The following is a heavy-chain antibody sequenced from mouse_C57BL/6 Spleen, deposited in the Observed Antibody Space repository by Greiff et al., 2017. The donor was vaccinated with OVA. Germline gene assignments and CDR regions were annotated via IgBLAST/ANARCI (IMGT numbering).Heavy chain of an antibody. CDR1: GYTFTDYE. CDR3: TPLYYGSSYRYFDY. J-gene: IGHJ2*01. CDR2: IDPETGGT. Sequence: QVQLKESGAELVRPGASVTLSCKASGYTFTDYEMHWVKQTSVHGLEWIGAIDPETGGTAYNQKFKGKAIMTADKSSSTAYMALRSLTSEDSAVYYCTPLYYGSSYRYFDYWGQGTTLTVSS. V-gene: IGHV1-15*01. D-gene: IGHD1-1*01.